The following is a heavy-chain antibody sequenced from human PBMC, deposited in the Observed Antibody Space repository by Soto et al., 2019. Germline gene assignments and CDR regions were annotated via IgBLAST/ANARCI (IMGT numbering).Heavy chain of an antibody. J-gene: IGHJ4*02. CDR2: ISWNSGSI. Sequence: EVQLVESGGGLVQPGRSLRLSCAASGFTFDDYAMHWVRQAPGKGLEWVSGISWNSGSIGYADSVKGRFTISRDNAKNSLYLQMNSLRAEDTALYYCAKVPIAAAGAPPDYWGQGTLVTVSS. V-gene: IGHV3-9*01. CDR1: GFTFDDYA. CDR3: AKVPIAAAGAPPDY. D-gene: IGHD6-13*01.